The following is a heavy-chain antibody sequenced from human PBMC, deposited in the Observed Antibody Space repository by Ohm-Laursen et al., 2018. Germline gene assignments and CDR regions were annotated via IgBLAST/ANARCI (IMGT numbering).Heavy chain of an antibody. CDR2: FNSDGNI. D-gene: IGHD6-19*01. Sequence: GSLRLSCAASGFTFSSYSIHWVRQAPGKGLVWVSRFNSDGNIKYADSVKGRFTMSRDSAKNTLYLQMNSLRAEDTAVYYCARSGLTVAGTVDYWGQGTLVTVSS. CDR3: ARSGLTVAGTVDY. CDR1: GFTFSSYS. J-gene: IGHJ4*02. V-gene: IGHV3-74*01.